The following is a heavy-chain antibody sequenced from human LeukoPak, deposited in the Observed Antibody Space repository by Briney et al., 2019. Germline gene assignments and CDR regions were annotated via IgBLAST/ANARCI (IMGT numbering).Heavy chain of an antibody. J-gene: IGHJ2*01. CDR2: IYYSGST. Sequence: SETLSLTCTVSGVSINTYFWSWIRQPPGKGLEWIGFIYYSGSTTYNPSLKSRVTISVDTSKNQFSLKLSSVTAADTAVYYCARGFDYYDSSAWYFDRWGRGTLVTVSS. D-gene: IGHD3-22*01. V-gene: IGHV4-59*01. CDR1: GVSINTYF. CDR3: ARGFDYYDSSAWYFDR.